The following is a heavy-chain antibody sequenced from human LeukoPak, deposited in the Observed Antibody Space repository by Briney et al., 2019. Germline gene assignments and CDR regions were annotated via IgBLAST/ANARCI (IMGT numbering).Heavy chain of an antibody. CDR1: GFTFSNYE. D-gene: IGHD5-18*01. Sequence: GGSLRLSCAASGFTFSNYEMNWVRQDPGKGLEWVSYISGSGSTIYYSDSVKGRFTITRDNTKNSLYQQMNSLRAEDTAVYYCARVRSGYSHENYFDYWGQGTLVTVSS. V-gene: IGHV3-48*03. CDR3: ARVRSGYSHENYFDY. J-gene: IGHJ4*02. CDR2: ISGSGSTI.